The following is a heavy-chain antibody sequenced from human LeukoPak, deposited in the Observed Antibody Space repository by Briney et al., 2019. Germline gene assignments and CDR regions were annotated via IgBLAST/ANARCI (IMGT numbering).Heavy chain of an antibody. J-gene: IGHJ4*02. Sequence: SETLSLTCTVSGGSISSSSYYWGWIRQPPGKGLEWIVSIYYSWSTYYNPSLKSRLTISVGTSKNQFSLKLSSVTAADTAVYYCARQLASVFRYFDWGPYYFHYWGQGTLVTVSS. CDR1: GGSISSSSYY. V-gene: IGHV4-39*01. CDR3: ARQLASVFRYFDWGPYYFHY. D-gene: IGHD3-9*01. CDR2: IYYSWST.